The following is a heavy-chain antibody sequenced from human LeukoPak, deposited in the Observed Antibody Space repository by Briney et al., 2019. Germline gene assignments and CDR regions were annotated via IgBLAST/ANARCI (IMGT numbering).Heavy chain of an antibody. D-gene: IGHD5-18*01. CDR2: IYYSGST. J-gene: IGHJ5*02. V-gene: IGHV4-39*07. Sequence: KPSETLSLTCTVSGGSISSSSYYWGWIRQPPGKGLEWIGSIYYSGSTYYNPSLKSRVTISVDTSKNQFSLKLSSVTAADTAVYYCARPRYSYGVNWFDPWGQGTLVTVSS. CDR3: ARPRYSYGVNWFDP. CDR1: GGSISSSSYY.